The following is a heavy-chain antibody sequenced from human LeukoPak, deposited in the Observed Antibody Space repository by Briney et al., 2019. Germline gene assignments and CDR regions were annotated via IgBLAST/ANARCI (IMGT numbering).Heavy chain of an antibody. CDR1: GYTFTGYG. V-gene: IGHV1-18*01. CDR2: ISAYNGNT. D-gene: IGHD2-2*01. J-gene: IGHJ4*02. Sequence: ASVKASCKASGYTFTGYGINWVRQAPGQGLEWMGWISAYNGNTNYAQKLQGRVTMTTDTSTSTAYMELRSLRSDDTAVYYCARDRTKYCRSTSCPLDYWGQGTLVTVSS. CDR3: ARDRTKYCRSTSCPLDY.